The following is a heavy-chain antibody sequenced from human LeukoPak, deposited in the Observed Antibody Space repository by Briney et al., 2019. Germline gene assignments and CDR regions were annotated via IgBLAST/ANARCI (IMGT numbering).Heavy chain of an antibody. D-gene: IGHD5-12*01. CDR2: ISSSSSYI. CDR3: ARDLSGYSGYDLFY. CDR1: GSTFSSYS. Sequence: GGSLRLSCAASGSTFSSYSMNWVRQAPGKGLEWVSSISSSSSYIYYADSVKGRFTISRDNAKNSLYLQMNSLRAEDTAVYYCARDLSGYSGYDLFYWGQGTLVTVSS. V-gene: IGHV3-21*01. J-gene: IGHJ4*02.